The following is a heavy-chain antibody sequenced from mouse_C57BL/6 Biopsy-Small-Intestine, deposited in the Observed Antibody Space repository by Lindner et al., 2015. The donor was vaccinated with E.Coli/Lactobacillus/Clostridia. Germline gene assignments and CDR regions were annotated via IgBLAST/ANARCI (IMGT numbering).Heavy chain of an antibody. D-gene: IGHD2-2*01. CDR1: GHNLIKLS. CDR3: ATSTMVRGVIQTTYFDD. J-gene: IGHJ2*01. CDR2: FDPSESKR. V-gene: IGHV1S127*01. Sequence: SVKVSCKVSGHNLIKLSMHWVRQAPGKGLEWLGGFDPSESKRIYGQKFQGRVTMTEDTSTDTAFMELSSLRSEDTAIYFCATSTMVRGVIQTTYFDDWGQGTLVTVSS.